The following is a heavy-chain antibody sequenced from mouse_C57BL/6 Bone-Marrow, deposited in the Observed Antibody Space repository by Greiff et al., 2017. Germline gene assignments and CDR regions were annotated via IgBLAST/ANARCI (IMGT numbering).Heavy chain of an antibody. CDR2: IYPGSGST. Sequence: QVQLQQPGAELVKPGASVKMSCKASGYTFISYWITWVKQRPGQGLEWIGDIYPGSGSTNYNEKFKSKATLTVDTSSSTAYMQLSSLTSEDSAVYYCAREDAYYYGSSLYFDYWGQGTTLTVSS. J-gene: IGHJ2*01. D-gene: IGHD1-1*01. CDR3: AREDAYYYGSSLYFDY. CDR1: GYTFISYW. V-gene: IGHV1-55*01.